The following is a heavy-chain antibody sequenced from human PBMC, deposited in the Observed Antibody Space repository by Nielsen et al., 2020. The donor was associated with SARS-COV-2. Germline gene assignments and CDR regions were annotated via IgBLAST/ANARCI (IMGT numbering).Heavy chain of an antibody. Sequence: SETLSLTCTVSGGSISSGGYYWGWIRQPPGKGLEWIGSIYYSGSTYYNPSLKSRVTISVDTSKNQFSLKLSSVTAADTAVYYCARQVVVIASPIDYWGQGTLVTVSS. J-gene: IGHJ4*02. CDR2: IYYSGST. D-gene: IGHD2-21*01. CDR1: GGSISSGGYY. CDR3: ARQVVVIASPIDY. V-gene: IGHV4-39*01.